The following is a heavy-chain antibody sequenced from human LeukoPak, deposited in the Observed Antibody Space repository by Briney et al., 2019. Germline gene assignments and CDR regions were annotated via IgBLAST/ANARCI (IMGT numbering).Heavy chain of an antibody. CDR2: ISWNSGSM. CDR3: AKDALIAAAGSYFGY. D-gene: IGHD6-13*01. J-gene: IGHJ4*02. V-gene: IGHV3-9*01. CDR1: GFTFDDYA. Sequence: PGGSLRLSCAASGFTFDDYAMHWVRQAPGKGLEWVSGISWNSGSMGYADSVKGRFTISRDNAKNSLYLQMNSLRAEDTALNYCAKDALIAAAGSYFGYWGQGTLVTVSS.